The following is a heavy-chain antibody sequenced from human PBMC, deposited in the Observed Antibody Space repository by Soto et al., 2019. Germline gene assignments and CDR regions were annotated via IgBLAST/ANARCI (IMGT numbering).Heavy chain of an antibody. Sequence: QVQLQESGPGLVKPSETLSLTCTVSGGSISSYYWSWIRQPPGKGLEWIGYIYYSGSTNYNPSLKSRVTISVDASKNQFSLKLSSLPAADTAVYYCATRWGGTFDYWGQGTLVTVSS. CDR2: IYYSGST. CDR3: ATRWGGTFDY. D-gene: IGHD2-21*01. V-gene: IGHV4-59*01. CDR1: GGSISSYY. J-gene: IGHJ4*02.